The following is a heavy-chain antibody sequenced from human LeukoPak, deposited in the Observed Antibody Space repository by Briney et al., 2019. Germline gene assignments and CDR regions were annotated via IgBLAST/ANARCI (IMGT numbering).Heavy chain of an antibody. J-gene: IGHJ4*02. Sequence: SETLSLTCAVSGYSISSGYYWGWIRQPPVKGLEWIGSIYHSGSTYYNPSLKSRVTISVDTSKDQFSLKLSSVTAADTAVYYCARLYYGTGVDYWGQGTLVTVSS. CDR1: GYSISSGYY. D-gene: IGHD3-10*01. CDR2: IYHSGST. CDR3: ARLYYGTGVDY. V-gene: IGHV4-38-2*01.